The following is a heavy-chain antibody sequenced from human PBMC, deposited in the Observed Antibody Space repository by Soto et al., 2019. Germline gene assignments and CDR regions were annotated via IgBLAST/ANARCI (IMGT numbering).Heavy chain of an antibody. J-gene: IGHJ4*02. V-gene: IGHV3-7*01. D-gene: IGHD3-10*01. CDR3: ARDLITMVRGAPSISFDY. CDR2: IKQDGSEK. Sequence: EVQLVESGRGLVQPGGSLRLSCAASGFTFSSYWMSWVRQAPGKGLEWVANIKQDGSEKYYVDSVKGRFTISRDNAKNSLYLQMNSLRAEDTAVYYCARDLITMVRGAPSISFDYWGQGTLVTVSS. CDR1: GFTFSSYW.